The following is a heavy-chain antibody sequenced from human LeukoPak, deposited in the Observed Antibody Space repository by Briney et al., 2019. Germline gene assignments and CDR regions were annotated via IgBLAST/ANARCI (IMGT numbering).Heavy chain of an antibody. CDR2: ISYDGSNK. Sequence: PGGSLRLSCAASGFTFSSYAMHWVRQAPGKGLEWVAVISYDGSNKYYADSVKGRFTISRDNSKNTLYLQMNSLRAEDTAVYYCARAWVPATAILDYWGQGTLVTVSS. D-gene: IGHD2-2*02. V-gene: IGHV3-30-3*01. CDR1: GFTFSSYA. CDR3: ARAWVPATAILDY. J-gene: IGHJ4*02.